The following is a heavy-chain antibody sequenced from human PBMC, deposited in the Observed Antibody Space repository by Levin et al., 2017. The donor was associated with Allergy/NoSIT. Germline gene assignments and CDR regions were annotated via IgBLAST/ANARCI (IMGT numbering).Heavy chain of an antibody. D-gene: IGHD3-22*01. V-gene: IGHV3-20*01. CDR1: GFTFDDYG. Sequence: GESLKISCAASGFTFDDYGMSWVRQAPGKGLEWVSGINWNGGSTGYADSVKGRFTISRDNAKNSLYLQMNSLRAEDTALYHCARYMIGPYAFDIWGQGTMVTVSS. CDR3: ARYMIGPYAFDI. CDR2: INWNGGST. J-gene: IGHJ3*02.